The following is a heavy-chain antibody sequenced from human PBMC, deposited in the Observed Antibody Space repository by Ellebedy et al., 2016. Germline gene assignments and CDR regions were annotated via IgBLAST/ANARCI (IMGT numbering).Heavy chain of an antibody. CDR3: AKLASATYPVGPDSDYYFDY. Sequence: GESLKISXAASGFTFSTYGMSWVRRAPGKGLEWVSGISGSGRYTYYVDSVKGRFTISRDNSKNTLFLQLSRLRAEDTAVYYCAKLASATYPVGPDSDYYFDYWGQGILVTVSS. V-gene: IGHV3-23*01. D-gene: IGHD2-21*02. CDR1: GFTFSTYG. CDR2: ISGSGRYT. J-gene: IGHJ4*02.